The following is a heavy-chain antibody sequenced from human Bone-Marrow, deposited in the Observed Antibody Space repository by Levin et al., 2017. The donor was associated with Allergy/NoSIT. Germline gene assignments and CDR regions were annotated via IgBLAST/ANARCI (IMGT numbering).Heavy chain of an antibody. CDR1: GYTFTDFY. J-gene: IGHJ4*02. Sequence: ASVKVSCKASGYTFTDFYIHWVRQAPGQGLQWMGWINPNSGDTSFDQKFQGRVTLTRDTSSSTAPMELSSLTPDDTAVYYCAREGLAVTEDTGDYYYAFDHWGQGGRVTVSS. D-gene: IGHD3-9*01. CDR3: AREGLAVTEDTGDYYYAFDH. V-gene: IGHV1-2*02. CDR2: INPNSGDT.